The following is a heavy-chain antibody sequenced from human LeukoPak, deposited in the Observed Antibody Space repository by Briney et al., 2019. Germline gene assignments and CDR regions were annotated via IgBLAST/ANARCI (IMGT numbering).Heavy chain of an antibody. J-gene: IGHJ4*02. D-gene: IGHD6-13*01. CDR2: IKYDGSEK. Sequence: PGGSLRLSCAASGFTLSSYWMSWVRQAPGKGLEWVANIKYDGSEKDYVDSVKGRFTISRDNAKNSLDLQMNSLRAEDTAVYYCARDIAPAGLFFDYWGQGTLVTVSS. V-gene: IGHV3-7*01. CDR1: GFTLSSYW. CDR3: ARDIAPAGLFFDY.